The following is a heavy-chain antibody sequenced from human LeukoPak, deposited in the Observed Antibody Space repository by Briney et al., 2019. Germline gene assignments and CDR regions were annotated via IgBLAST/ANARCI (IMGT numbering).Heavy chain of an antibody. D-gene: IGHD6-13*01. V-gene: IGHV3-30*04. J-gene: IGHJ4*02. CDR1: GFTFSSYA. CDR2: ISYDGSNK. Sequence: GRSLRLSCAASGFTFSSYAMHWVRQAPGKGLEWVAVISYDGSNKYYADSVKGRFTVSRDNPKNTLYLQMNSLRAEDTAIYYCAKDETTSSSWYPGDYWGQGTLVTVSS. CDR3: AKDETTSSSWYPGDY.